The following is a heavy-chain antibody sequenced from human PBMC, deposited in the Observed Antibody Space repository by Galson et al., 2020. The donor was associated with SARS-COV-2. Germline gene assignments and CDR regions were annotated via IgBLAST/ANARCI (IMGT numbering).Heavy chain of an antibody. CDR3: AHRSITMVRGSVDP. D-gene: IGHD3-10*01. J-gene: IGHJ5*02. CDR2: IYWDDDK. Sequence: SGPTLVKPTQTLTLTCTFSGFSLSTSGVGVGWIRQPPGKALEWLALIYWDDDKRYSPSLKSRLTITKDTSKNQVVITMTNMDPVDTATYYCAHRSITMVRGSVDPWGQGTLVTVSS. CDR1: GFSLSTSGVG. V-gene: IGHV2-5*02.